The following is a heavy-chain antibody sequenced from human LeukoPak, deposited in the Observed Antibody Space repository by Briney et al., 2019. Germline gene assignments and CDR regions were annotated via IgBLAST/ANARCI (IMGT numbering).Heavy chain of an antibody. CDR2: ISGSGGST. Sequence: PGGSLRLSCAASGFTFSSYAMSWVRQAPGKGLEWVSAISGSGGSTYYADSVKGRFTISRDNSKNTLYLQMNSLRAEDTAVYYCAKVPGIAAAGTPDYWGQGTLVTVSP. V-gene: IGHV3-23*01. CDR1: GFTFSSYA. D-gene: IGHD6-13*01. J-gene: IGHJ4*02. CDR3: AKVPGIAAAGTPDY.